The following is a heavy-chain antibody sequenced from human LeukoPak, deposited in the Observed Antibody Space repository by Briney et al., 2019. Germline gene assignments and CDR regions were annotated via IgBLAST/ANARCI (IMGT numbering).Heavy chain of an antibody. D-gene: IGHD3-22*01. CDR1: GYTFTSYG. Sequence: ASVKVSCKASGYTFTSYGISWVRQAPGQGLEWMGWISAYNGNTNYAQKLQGRVTMTRNTSISTAYMELSSLRSEDTAVYYCARGLYDSSGYYYGYWGQGTLVTVSS. J-gene: IGHJ4*02. V-gene: IGHV1-18*01. CDR3: ARGLYDSSGYYYGY. CDR2: ISAYNGNT.